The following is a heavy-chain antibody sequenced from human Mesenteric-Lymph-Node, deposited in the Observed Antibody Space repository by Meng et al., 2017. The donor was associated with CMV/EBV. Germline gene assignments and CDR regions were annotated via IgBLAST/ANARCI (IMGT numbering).Heavy chain of an antibody. J-gene: IGHJ4*02. CDR3: ASYYGSGSYQNPFFDY. CDR1: GFTFSDYY. V-gene: IGHV3-11*01. Sequence: GFTFSDYYMSWIRQAPGKGLEWVSYISSSGSTIYYADSVKGRFTISRDNAKNSLYLQMNSLRAEDTAVYYCASYYGSGSYQNPFFDYWGQGTLVTVSS. CDR2: ISSSGSTI. D-gene: IGHD3-10*01.